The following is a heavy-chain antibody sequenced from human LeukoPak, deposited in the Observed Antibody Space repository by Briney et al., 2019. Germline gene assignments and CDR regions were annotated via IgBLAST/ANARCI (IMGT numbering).Heavy chain of an antibody. CDR3: AKAANYDSSGYYSY. J-gene: IGHJ4*02. CDR1: GFTFSSYA. Sequence: GGSLRLSCAASGFTFSSYAMSWVRQAPGKGLEWVSAISGSGGSTYYADSVKGRFTISRDNSKNTLYLQMNSLRAEDMAVYYCAKAANYDSSGYYSYWGQGTLVTVSS. V-gene: IGHV3-23*01. CDR2: ISGSGGST. D-gene: IGHD3-22*01.